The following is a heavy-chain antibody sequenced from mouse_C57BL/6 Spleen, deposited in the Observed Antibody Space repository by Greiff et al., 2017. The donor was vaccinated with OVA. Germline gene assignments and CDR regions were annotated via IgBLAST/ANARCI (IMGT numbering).Heavy chain of an antibody. V-gene: IGHV1-19*01. J-gene: IGHJ2*01. CDR3: ARLLITTVVPFDY. D-gene: IGHD1-1*01. CDR2: INPYNGGT. CDR1: GYTFTDYY. Sequence: VQLQQPGPVLVKPGASVKMSCKASGYTFTDYYMNWVKQSHGKSLEWIGVINPYNGGTSYNQKFKGKATLTVDKSSSTAYMELNSLTSEDSAVYYCARLLITTVVPFDYWGQGTTLTVSS.